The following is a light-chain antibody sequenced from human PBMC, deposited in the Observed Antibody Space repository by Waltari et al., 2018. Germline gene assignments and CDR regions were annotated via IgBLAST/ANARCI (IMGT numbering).Light chain of an antibody. J-gene: IGKJ1*01. CDR2: HTS. Sequence: IVFTQSPGTLSLSPGERATLSCRASQSVSIYLAWSQQKPGQAPRLLIYHTSTRATGIPDRFSGSGSCTDFSLTISGLEPEDFAVYYCQHYKNLPVSFGQGTRVEIK. CDR3: QHYKNLPVS. CDR1: QSVSIY. V-gene: IGKV3-20*01.